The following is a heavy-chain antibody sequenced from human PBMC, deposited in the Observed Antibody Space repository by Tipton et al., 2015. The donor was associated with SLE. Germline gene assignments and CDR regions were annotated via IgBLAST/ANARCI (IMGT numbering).Heavy chain of an antibody. J-gene: IGHJ6*02. CDR3: ARQYYDFWSGWQDYYALDV. CDR1: GGSISTHF. CDR2: TSDSGST. V-gene: IGHV4-59*11. D-gene: IGHD3-3*01. Sequence: LRLSCTVSGGSISTHFWTWIRQPPGKGLEWIGYTSDSGSTNYNPSLKSRITISVDTSKNQVSLKLSSVTAADTAVYYCARQYYDFWSGWQDYYALDVWGQGTTVTVS.